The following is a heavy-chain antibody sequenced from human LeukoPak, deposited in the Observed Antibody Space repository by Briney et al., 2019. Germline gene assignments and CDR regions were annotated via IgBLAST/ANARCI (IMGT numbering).Heavy chain of an antibody. CDR2: ISYDGSNK. D-gene: IGHD6-19*01. V-gene: IGHV3-30-3*01. CDR3: ATKQWLVRGWFDP. CDR1: GFTFSSYA. J-gene: IGHJ5*02. Sequence: PGRSLRLSCAASGFTFSSYAMHWVRQAPGKGLEWVAVISYDGSNKYYADSVKGRFTISRDNSKNTLYLQMNSLTAEDTALYYCATKQWLVRGWFDPWGQGTLVTVSS.